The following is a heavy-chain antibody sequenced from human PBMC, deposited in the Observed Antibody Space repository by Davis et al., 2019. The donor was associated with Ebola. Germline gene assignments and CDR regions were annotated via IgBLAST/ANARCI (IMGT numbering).Heavy chain of an antibody. CDR1: GGSISSSSYY. D-gene: IGHD4-17*01. V-gene: IGHV4-39*07. J-gene: IGHJ4*02. Sequence: SETLSLTCTVSGGSISSSSYYWGWIRQPPGKGLEWIGSIYYSGSTYYNPSLKSRVTISVDTSKNQFSLKLSSVTAADTAVYYCARRGVYGDYRYYFDYWGQGTLVTVSS. CDR3: ARRGVYGDYRYYFDY. CDR2: IYYSGST.